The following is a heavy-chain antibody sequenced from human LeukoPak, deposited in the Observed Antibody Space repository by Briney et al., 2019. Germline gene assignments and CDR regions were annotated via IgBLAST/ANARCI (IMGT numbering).Heavy chain of an antibody. CDR2: IIPISGIA. V-gene: IGHV1-69*04. Sequence: ASVKVSCKASGGTFSSYAISWVRQAPGQGLEWMGRIIPISGIANYAQKFQGRVTITPDKSTSTAYMELSSLRSEDTAVYYCARVNDYGDYHDYWGQGTLVTVSS. J-gene: IGHJ4*02. D-gene: IGHD4-17*01. CDR3: ARVNDYGDYHDY. CDR1: GGTFSSYA.